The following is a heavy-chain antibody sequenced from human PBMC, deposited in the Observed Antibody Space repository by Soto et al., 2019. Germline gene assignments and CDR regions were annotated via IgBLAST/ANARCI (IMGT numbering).Heavy chain of an antibody. CDR2: IWFDGSDK. CDR1: GFTFSNYG. CDR3: ARLYCSSPSCYSVGAFEI. D-gene: IGHD2-2*01. J-gene: IGHJ3*02. V-gene: IGHV3-33*01. Sequence: GGSLRLSCAASGFTFSNYGMHWVRQAPGKGLEWVALIWFDGSDKYYADSVKGRFTMSRDNSKNTVYLQMNSLRAEDTAMYYCARLYCSSPSCYSVGAFEIRGQGTMVTVSS.